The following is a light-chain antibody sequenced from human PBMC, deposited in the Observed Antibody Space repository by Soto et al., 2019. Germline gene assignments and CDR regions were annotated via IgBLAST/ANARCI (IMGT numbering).Light chain of an antibody. Sequence: DIQMTQSPSTLSGSVGDRVTITCRASQTISSWLAWYQQKPGKAHKLLIYKASTLKSGFPSRFSGSGSGTEFTLTIRSLQPDDFATYYCQNYNSYSEAFGQGTKVDIK. V-gene: IGKV1-5*03. CDR3: QNYNSYSEA. J-gene: IGKJ1*01. CDR2: KAS. CDR1: QTISSW.